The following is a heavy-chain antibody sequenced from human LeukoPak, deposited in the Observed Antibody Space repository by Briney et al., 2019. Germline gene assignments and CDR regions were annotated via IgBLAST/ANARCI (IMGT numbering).Heavy chain of an antibody. CDR1: GYTFTGYY. CDR3: ARAAVAGLHDAFDI. J-gene: IGHJ3*02. D-gene: IGHD6-19*01. Sequence: RASVKVSCKASGYTFTGYYMHWVRQAPGQGLEWMGWINPNSGGTNYAQKFQGRVTMTRDTSISTAYMELSRLRSDDTAVYYCARAAVAGLHDAFDIWGQGTMVTVSS. CDR2: INPNSGGT. V-gene: IGHV1-2*02.